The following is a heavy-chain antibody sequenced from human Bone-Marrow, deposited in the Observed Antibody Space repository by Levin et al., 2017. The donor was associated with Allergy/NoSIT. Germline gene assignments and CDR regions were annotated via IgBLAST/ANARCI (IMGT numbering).Heavy chain of an antibody. V-gene: IGHV4-39*02. CDR3: ARDQRLNILVIGQMFDF. CDR1: GGSMNSDSYY. J-gene: IGHJ4*02. D-gene: IGHD2-21*01. Sequence: RSSETLSLTCSVSGGSMNSDSYYWGWIRQPPGKGLEWIGSISYTGGTYYSPPLKSRVTISVDSSKNQFSLRLTSVTAADTAVYYCARDQRLNILVIGQMFDFWGRGTLVTVSS. CDR2: ISYTGGT.